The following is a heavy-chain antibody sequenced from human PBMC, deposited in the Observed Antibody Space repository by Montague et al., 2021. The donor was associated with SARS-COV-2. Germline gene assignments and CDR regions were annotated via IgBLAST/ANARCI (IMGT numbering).Heavy chain of an antibody. CDR2: SYYGWAV. J-gene: IGHJ3*02. V-gene: IGHV4-59*01. D-gene: IGHD4-23*01. Sequence: SETLSLTCTVSGGSITGYYWSWLRLSPGKGLEWISYSYYGWAVNYNPSLGSRVTISTDTSKNHLSLKVNSVTAADTAVYYCVRDHPYGGPRGAYDIWGQGTVVTVSS. CDR3: VRDHPYGGPRGAYDI. CDR1: GGSITGYY.